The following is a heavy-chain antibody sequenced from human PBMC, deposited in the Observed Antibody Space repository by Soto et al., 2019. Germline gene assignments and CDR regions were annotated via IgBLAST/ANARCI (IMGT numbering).Heavy chain of an antibody. D-gene: IGHD6-19*01. V-gene: IGHV4-59*08. J-gene: IGHJ4*02. CDR2: IYYSGST. CDR3: AMGYSSGCADY. Sequence: SETLSLTCTVSGGSISSYYWSWIRQPPGKGLEWIGYIYYSGSTNYNPSLKSRVTISVDTSKNQFPLKLSSVTAADTAVYYCAMGYSSGCADYWGQGTLVTVSS. CDR1: GGSISSYY.